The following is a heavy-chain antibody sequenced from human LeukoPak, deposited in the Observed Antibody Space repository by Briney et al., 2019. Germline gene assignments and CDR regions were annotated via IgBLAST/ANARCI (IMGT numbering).Heavy chain of an antibody. J-gene: IGHJ4*02. D-gene: IGHD5-18*01. V-gene: IGHV3-23*01. CDR1: GFTFSSYA. Sequence: PGGSLRLSCAASGFTFSSYAMSWVRQAPGKGLEWVSAISGSGGSTYYADSVKGRFTISRDNSKNTLYLQMNSLKTEDTAVYYCTTDLNTAVRDYWGQGTLVTVSS. CDR3: TTDLNTAVRDY. CDR2: ISGSGGST.